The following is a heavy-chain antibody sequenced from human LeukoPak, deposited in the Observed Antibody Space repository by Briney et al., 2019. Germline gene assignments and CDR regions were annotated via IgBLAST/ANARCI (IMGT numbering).Heavy chain of an antibody. Sequence: PSGTLSLSCAASGFTFSSYSMNWVRQGQGQGQEWVSSISSSSSYKYYADSVMGRFTISRDNAKNSLYLQRNSLRAEDTAVYYWARDLEWKVVITTAPVYDAFDIWGQGTMVTVSS. J-gene: IGHJ3*02. CDR2: ISSSSSYK. CDR3: ARDLEWKVVITTAPVYDAFDI. D-gene: IGHD3-22*01. V-gene: IGHV3-21*01. CDR1: GFTFSSYS.